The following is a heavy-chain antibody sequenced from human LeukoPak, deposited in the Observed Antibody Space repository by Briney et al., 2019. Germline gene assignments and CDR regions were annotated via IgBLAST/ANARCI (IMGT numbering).Heavy chain of an antibody. CDR2: MNPNSGHT. CDR1: GYTFTSYD. CDR3: ARSVAGTGDFDY. Sequence: ASVKVSCKASGYTFTSYDINWVRQATGQGLEWMGWMNPNSGHTGSAQKFQGRVTITRDTSISTVYMELSSLRSEDTAVYYCARSVAGTGDFDYWGQGTLVTVSS. V-gene: IGHV1-8*03. D-gene: IGHD6-19*01. J-gene: IGHJ4*02.